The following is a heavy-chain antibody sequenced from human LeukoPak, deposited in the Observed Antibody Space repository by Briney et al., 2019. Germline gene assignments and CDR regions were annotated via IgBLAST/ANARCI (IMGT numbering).Heavy chain of an antibody. Sequence: ASVKVSCKASGYTFTSYDINWVRQATGQGLEWMGWMNPNSGNTGYAQKFQGRVTMTRNTSISTAYMELSSLRSEDTAVYYCARGYQRHPGLGYWGQGTLVTVSS. CDR1: GYTFTSYD. D-gene: IGHD7-27*01. V-gene: IGHV1-8*01. J-gene: IGHJ4*02. CDR3: ARGYQRHPGLGY. CDR2: MNPNSGNT.